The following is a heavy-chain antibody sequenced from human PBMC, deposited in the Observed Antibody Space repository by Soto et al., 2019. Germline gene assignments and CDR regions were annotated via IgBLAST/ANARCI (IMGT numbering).Heavy chain of an antibody. J-gene: IGHJ4*02. V-gene: IGHV3-15*07. CDR2: IKSKTDGGTT. CDR3: TTDPVTMIVVVPSSG. D-gene: IGHD3-22*01. Sequence: GGSLRLSCAASGFTFSNAWMNWVRQAPGKGLEWVGRIKSKTDGGTTDYAAPVKGRFTISRDDSKNTLYLQINSLKTEDTAVYYCTTDPVTMIVVVPSSGWGQGTLVTVSS. CDR1: GFTFSNAW.